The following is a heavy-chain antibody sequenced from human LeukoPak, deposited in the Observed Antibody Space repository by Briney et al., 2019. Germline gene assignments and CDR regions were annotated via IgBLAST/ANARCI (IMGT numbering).Heavy chain of an antibody. CDR2: IKQDGSEK. D-gene: IGHD2-15*01. V-gene: IGHV3-7*01. CDR1: GFTFSSYW. J-gene: IGHJ5*01. Sequence: SGGSLRLSCAASGFTFSSYWMSWVRQAPGKGLEWVASIKQDGSEKYYVDSVKGRFTTSRDNAKNSLYLEMNSLRAEDTAVYFCAREVVVAARINWFDSWGQETLVTVSS. CDR3: AREVVVAARINWFDS.